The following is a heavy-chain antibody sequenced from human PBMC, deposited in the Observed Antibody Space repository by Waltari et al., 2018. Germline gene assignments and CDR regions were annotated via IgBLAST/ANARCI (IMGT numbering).Heavy chain of an antibody. D-gene: IGHD6-13*01. Sequence: QVQLVQSGAEVKKPGASVKVSCKASGYTFTSYAMHWVRQAPGQRLEWMGWINAGNGNTKYSQKFQGRFTISRDNAKNSLYLQMNSLRAEDTAVYYCARDPGQSWYGAFDIWGQGTMVTVSS. CDR1: GYTFTSYA. V-gene: IGHV1-3*01. CDR2: INAGNGNT. J-gene: IGHJ3*02. CDR3: ARDPGQSWYGAFDI.